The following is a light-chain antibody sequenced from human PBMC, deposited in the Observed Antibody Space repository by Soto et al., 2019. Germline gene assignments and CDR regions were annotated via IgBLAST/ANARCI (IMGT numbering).Light chain of an antibody. CDR2: AAS. CDR3: QQSXSTPRT. V-gene: IGKV1-39*01. CDR1: QSISSY. Sequence: DIQMTQSPSSLSASVGDRVTITCRASQSISSYLNWYQQKPGKAPKLLIYAASSLQSGVPXXXXXXGXXTXXXXXXXXXXXXXFXTYYCQQSXSTPRTFGQGTKLEX. J-gene: IGKJ2*01.